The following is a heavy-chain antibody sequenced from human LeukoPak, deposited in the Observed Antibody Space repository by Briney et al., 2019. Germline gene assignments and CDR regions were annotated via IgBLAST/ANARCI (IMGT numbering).Heavy chain of an antibody. CDR2: IIPIFGTA. Sequence: ASVKVSCKASVGTFSSYAISWVRQAPGQGLEWMGRIIPIFGTANYAQKFQGRVTITTDESTSTAYMELSSLRSEDTAVYYCARDGDYDSSGYYGDYFDYWGQGTLVTVSS. CDR3: ARDGDYDSSGYYGDYFDY. D-gene: IGHD3-22*01. V-gene: IGHV1-69*05. CDR1: VGTFSSYA. J-gene: IGHJ4*02.